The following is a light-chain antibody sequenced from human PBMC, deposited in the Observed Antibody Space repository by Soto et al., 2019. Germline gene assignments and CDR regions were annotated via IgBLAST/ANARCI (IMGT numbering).Light chain of an antibody. CDR1: QSISLF. CDR3: HQTDSIPET. Sequence: DIQMTQSPSSLSASVGDTVTITCRASQSISLFLNSYQQKPGKAPKLLIYAASSLQSGVPSRFTGNGSGTDFTLTISSPQPEDFATYYCHQTDSIPETFGQGTKVEIK. V-gene: IGKV1-39*01. CDR2: AAS. J-gene: IGKJ1*01.